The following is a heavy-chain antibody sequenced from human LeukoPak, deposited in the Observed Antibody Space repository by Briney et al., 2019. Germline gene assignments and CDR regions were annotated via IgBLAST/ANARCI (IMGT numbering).Heavy chain of an antibody. J-gene: IGHJ5*02. CDR2: ISSSGSTI. V-gene: IGHV3-11*04. CDR3: ARDQSYGDGNWFDP. CDR1: GFTFSDYY. Sequence: GGSLRLSCVASGFTFSDYYMSWIRQAPGKGLEWVSYISSSGSTIYYADSVKGRFTISRDNAKNSLYLQMNSLRAEDTAVYYCARDQSYGDGNWFDPWGQGTLVTVSS. D-gene: IGHD1-26*01.